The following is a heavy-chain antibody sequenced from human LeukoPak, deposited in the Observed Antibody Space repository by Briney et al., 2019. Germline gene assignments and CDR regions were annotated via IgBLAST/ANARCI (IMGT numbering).Heavy chain of an antibody. CDR1: GFTFSSYW. CDR2: IKQDGSEK. Sequence: GGSLRLSCAASGFTFSSYWMSWVRQAPGKGLEWVANIKQDGSEKYYVDSVKGRFTISRDNAKNSLYLQMNSLRAEDTAVYYCGKDPDSSSFDYGGQEPLVTVS. CDR3: GKDPDSSSFDY. D-gene: IGHD6-13*01. V-gene: IGHV3-7*01. J-gene: IGHJ4*02.